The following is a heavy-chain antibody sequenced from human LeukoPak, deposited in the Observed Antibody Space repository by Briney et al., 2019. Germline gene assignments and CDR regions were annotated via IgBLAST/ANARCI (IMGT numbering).Heavy chain of an antibody. CDR2: VYYSGST. J-gene: IGHJ4*02. CDR3: ARIHRYCSGGACYVLDN. CDR1: GGSVSGYY. D-gene: IGHD2-15*01. Sequence: SETLSLTCVVSGGSVSGYYWGWIRQPPGRGLEWVGYVYYSGSTNYNPSFKSRITISVDTSRNQFSLQLSSVTAADTAVYYCARIHRYCSGGACYVLDNWGQGTLVAVSS. V-gene: IGHV4-59*02.